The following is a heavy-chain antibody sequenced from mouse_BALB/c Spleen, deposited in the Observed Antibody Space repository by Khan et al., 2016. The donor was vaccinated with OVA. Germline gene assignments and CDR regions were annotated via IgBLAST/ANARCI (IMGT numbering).Heavy chain of an antibody. D-gene: IGHD2-14*01. Sequence: QLVQSGAELVKPGASVKLSCKASGYTFTSYDINWVRQRPEQGLEWIGWMFPGDGSTKYNENFKGKATLTTDKSSSTAYMQLSRLTSEDSGAYFCARGGYGGFAYWGQGTLVTVSA. CDR2: MFPGDGST. CDR3: ARGGYGGFAY. J-gene: IGHJ3*01. CDR1: GYTFTSYD. V-gene: IGHV1-85*01.